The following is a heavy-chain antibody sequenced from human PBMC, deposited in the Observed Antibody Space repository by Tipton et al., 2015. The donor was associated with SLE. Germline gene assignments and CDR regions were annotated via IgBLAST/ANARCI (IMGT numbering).Heavy chain of an antibody. Sequence: TLSLTCSVSGGSIVISYWSWIRQPPGKGLEWIGRIYNSGSTNYNPSLKSRVTITVDRSKNQFSLKLSSVTAADTAVYYCVGGTLVDFYYYYMDVWGKGTTVTVSS. CDR1: GGSIVISY. D-gene: IGHD3-16*01. CDR2: IYNSGST. J-gene: IGHJ6*03. CDR3: VGGTLVDFYYYYMDV. V-gene: IGHV4-4*09.